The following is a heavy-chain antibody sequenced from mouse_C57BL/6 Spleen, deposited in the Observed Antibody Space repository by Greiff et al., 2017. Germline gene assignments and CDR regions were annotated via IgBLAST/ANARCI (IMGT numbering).Heavy chain of an antibody. V-gene: IGHV1-54*01. D-gene: IGHD2-4*01. CDR3: ARRLYDYAGY. J-gene: IGHJ3*02. Sequence: QVQLQQSGAELVRPGTSVKVSCKASGYAFTNYLIEWVKQRPGQGLAWIGVINPGSGGTNYNEKFKGKATLTADKSSSTAYMQLSSLTSEDSAVYFCARRLYDYAGYWGQGTLVTVSA. CDR2: INPGSGGT. CDR1: GYAFTNYL.